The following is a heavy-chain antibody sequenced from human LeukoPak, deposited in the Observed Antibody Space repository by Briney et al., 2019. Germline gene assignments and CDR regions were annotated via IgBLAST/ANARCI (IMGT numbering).Heavy chain of an antibody. CDR2: IIPIFGTA. D-gene: IGHD3-10*01. CDR3: ARLYGSGSYTQTFDY. J-gene: IGHJ4*02. CDR1: GGTFSSYA. V-gene: IGHV1-69*06. Sequence: GASVKVSCKASGGTFSSYAISWVRQAPGQGLEWMGGIIPIFGTANYAQKFQGRVTITADKSTSTAYMELSSLRSEDTAVYYCARLYGSGSYTQTFDYWGQGTLVTVSS.